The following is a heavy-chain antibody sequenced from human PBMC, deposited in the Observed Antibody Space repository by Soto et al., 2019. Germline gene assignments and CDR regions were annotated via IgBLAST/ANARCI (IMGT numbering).Heavy chain of an antibody. CDR3: AKKVCLVEALGV. Sequence: RGSLRPPCAASGFTFSSYAMSWVRQAPGKGLEWVSAISGSGGSTYYADSVKGRFTISRDNSKNTLYLQMNSLRAEDTAVYYGAKKVCLVEALGVWGQGTTVPVS. V-gene: IGHV3-23*01. D-gene: IGHD3-16*01. J-gene: IGHJ6*02. CDR2: ISGSGGST. CDR1: GFTFSSYA.